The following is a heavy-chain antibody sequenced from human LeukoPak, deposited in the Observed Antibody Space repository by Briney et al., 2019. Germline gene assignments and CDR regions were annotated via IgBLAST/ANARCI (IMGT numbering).Heavy chain of an antibody. J-gene: IGHJ4*02. D-gene: IGHD4-23*01. CDR2: IKQDGGEK. CDR1: GFTFSNYW. V-gene: IGHV3-7*03. Sequence: GGSLRLSCAASGFTFSNYWMNWVRQAPGKGLEWVANIKQDGGEKSYVDSVKGRFTISRDNAKNSLYLQMNSLRAEDTALYYCARDLDYGGSRGFDYWGQGTLVTVSS. CDR3: ARDLDYGGSRGFDY.